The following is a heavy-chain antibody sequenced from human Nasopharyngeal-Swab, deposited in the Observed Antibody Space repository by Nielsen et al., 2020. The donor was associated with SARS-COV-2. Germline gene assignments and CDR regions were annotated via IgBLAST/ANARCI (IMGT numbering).Heavy chain of an antibody. D-gene: IGHD6-19*01. CDR1: GYTFTNNP. Sequence: ASVKVSCKASGYTFTNNPIHWVRQAPGQGLECMGWIIPGNGNTKYSQKFQGRVTISRDTSATTVYMEMSSLRSEDTTVYFCSRSGWLPWFDYWGQGTLVTVPS. CDR3: SRSGWLPWFDY. V-gene: IGHV1-3*01. J-gene: IGHJ4*02. CDR2: IIPGNGNT.